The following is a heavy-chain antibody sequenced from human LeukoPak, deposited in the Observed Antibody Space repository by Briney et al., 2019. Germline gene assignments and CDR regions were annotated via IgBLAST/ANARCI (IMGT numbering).Heavy chain of an antibody. V-gene: IGHV3-23*01. CDR2: ISGSGGST. CDR1: GFNFSSYA. D-gene: IGHD6-13*01. CDR3: AKDDEQQLVWDY. Sequence: GGSLRLSCAASGFNFSSYAMSWVRQAPGKGLEWVSAISGSGGSTYYADSVKGRFTISRDNSKNTLYLQMNSLRAEDTAVYYCAKDDEQQLVWDYWGQGTLVTVSS. J-gene: IGHJ4*02.